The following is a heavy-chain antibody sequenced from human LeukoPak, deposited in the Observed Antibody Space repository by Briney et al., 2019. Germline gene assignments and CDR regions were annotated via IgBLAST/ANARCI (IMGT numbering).Heavy chain of an antibody. D-gene: IGHD3-22*01. CDR3: AKDPSVYDSSGYPIDY. V-gene: IGHV3-23*01. CDR2: IGGSGGST. CDR1: GFTFSNYA. Sequence: GGSLKLSCAASGFTFSNYAMSWVRQAPGKGLEWVSGIGGSGGSTYYADSVKGRFTISRDNSRNTLFLQMNSLRAEDTAVYYCAKDPSVYDSSGYPIDYWGQGTLVTVSS. J-gene: IGHJ4*02.